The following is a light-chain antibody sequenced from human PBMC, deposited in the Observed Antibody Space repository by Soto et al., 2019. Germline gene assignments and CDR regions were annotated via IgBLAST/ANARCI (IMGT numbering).Light chain of an antibody. CDR3: QHSYSTPFT. Sequence: DIQMTQSPSSLSASVGDRVTITCRASQSISSYLNWYQQKPGKAPKLLIYAASSLQSGVPSKFSGSGSGTEFNLTISSLQPEDFATYYCQHSYSTPFTFGPGTKVDIK. CDR2: AAS. J-gene: IGKJ3*01. CDR1: QSISSY. V-gene: IGKV1-39*01.